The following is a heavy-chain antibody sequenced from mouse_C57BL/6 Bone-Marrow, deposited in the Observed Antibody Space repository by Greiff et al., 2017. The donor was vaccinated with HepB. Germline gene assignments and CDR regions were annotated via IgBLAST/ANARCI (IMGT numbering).Heavy chain of an antibody. J-gene: IGHJ2*01. D-gene: IGHD1-1*01. CDR2: IDPSDSET. V-gene: IGHV1-52*01. Sequence: VQLQQPGAELVRPGSSVKLSCKASGYTFTSYWMHWVKQRPIQGLEWIGNIDPSDSETHYNQKFKDKATLTVDKSSSTAYMKLSSLTSEDSAVYYCARSQDYYGSRYYFDYWGQGTTLTVSS. CDR1: GYTFTSYW. CDR3: ARSQDYYGSRYYFDY.